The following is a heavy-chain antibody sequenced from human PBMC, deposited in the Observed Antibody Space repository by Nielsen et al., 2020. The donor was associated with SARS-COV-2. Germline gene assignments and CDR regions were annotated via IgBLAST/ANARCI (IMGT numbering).Heavy chain of an antibody. CDR1: GFSFTYYG. J-gene: IGHJ6*02. Sequence: GGSLSLSCAASGFSFTYYGMHWVRQAPGKGLEWVTFIQYDGSKEYYADSVKGRFTISRGNSKNTLYLQMNSLKPDDTAVYYCAKDLRELAVAANHYFGMDVWGQGTTVTVAS. D-gene: IGHD6-19*01. CDR2: IQYDGSKE. V-gene: IGHV3-30*02. CDR3: AKDLRELAVAANHYFGMDV.